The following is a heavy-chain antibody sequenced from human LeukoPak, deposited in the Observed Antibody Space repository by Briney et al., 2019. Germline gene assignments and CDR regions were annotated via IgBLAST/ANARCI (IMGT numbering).Heavy chain of an antibody. D-gene: IGHD6-19*01. Sequence: SETPSLTCTVSGGSISSSTFFWGWIRQPPGKGLEWIGSIHYTGSTYFNPSLKSRITISVDTSKNQFSLKLSSVTAADTAVYYCARPGSSGWSYWGQGTLVTVSS. CDR2: IHYTGST. V-gene: IGHV4-39*01. CDR1: GGSISSSTFF. J-gene: IGHJ4*02. CDR3: ARPGSSGWSY.